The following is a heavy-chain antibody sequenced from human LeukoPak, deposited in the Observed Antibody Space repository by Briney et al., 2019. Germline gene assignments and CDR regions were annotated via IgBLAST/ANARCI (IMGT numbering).Heavy chain of an antibody. CDR1: GYPFPCYY. V-gene: IGHV1-2*02. J-gene: IGHJ4*02. CDR2: INPNSGGT. CDR3: AGHIAAGIIG. Sequence: ASVQVSCKASGYPFPCYYMHWVGQAPGQGLEWMGWINPNSGGTNYAQKFQGRVTMTRDTSISTAYMELSRLRSDDTAVYYCAGHIAAGIIGWGQGTLVTVSS. D-gene: IGHD6-13*01.